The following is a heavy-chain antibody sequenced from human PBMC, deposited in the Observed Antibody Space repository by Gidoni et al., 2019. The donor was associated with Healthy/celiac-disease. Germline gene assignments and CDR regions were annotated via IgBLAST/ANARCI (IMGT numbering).Heavy chain of an antibody. CDR2: INHSGST. J-gene: IGHJ4*02. D-gene: IGHD4-4*01. CDR1: GGSFSGYY. V-gene: IGHV4-34*01. Sequence: QVQLQQWGAGLLKSSETLSLTCAVYGGSFSGYYWSWIRQPPGKGLEWIGEINHSGSTNYNPSLKSRVTISVDTSKNQFSLKLSSVTAADTAVYYCARGRMTTSYYFDYWGQGTLVTVSS. CDR3: ARGRMTTSYYFDY.